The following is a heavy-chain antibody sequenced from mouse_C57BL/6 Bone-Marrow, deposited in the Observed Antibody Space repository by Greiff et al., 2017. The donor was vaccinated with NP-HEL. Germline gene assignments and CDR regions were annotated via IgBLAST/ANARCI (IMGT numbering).Heavy chain of an antibody. CDR3: ARGWLLPFAY. D-gene: IGHD2-3*01. Sequence: VQLQQPGAELVMPGASVKLSCKASGYTFTSYWMHWVKQRPGQGLEWIGEIDPSDSYTNYNQKFKGKSTLTADKSSSTAYMQLSSLTSEDSAVYYCARGWLLPFAYWGQGTLVTVSA. CDR2: IDPSDSYT. CDR1: GYTFTSYW. J-gene: IGHJ3*01. V-gene: IGHV1-69*01.